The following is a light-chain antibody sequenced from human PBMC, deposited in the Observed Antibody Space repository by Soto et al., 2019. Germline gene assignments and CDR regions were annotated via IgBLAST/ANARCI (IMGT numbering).Light chain of an antibody. CDR2: VAS. CDR1: QSVDSLY. V-gene: IGKV3-20*01. CDR3: QHYGDSSCT. Sequence: EIGLTQAPATLSLSPGERATLSCRAIQSVDSLYLAWYQQKPDQAPRLLIFVASRRASGIPDLFSGSGSGTDVTRTRSRLEPEDFARYYCQHYGDSSCTFGQGTRGDIK. J-gene: IGKJ1*01.